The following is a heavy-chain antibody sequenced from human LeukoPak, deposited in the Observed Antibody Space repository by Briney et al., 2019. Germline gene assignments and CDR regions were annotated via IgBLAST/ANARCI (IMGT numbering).Heavy chain of an antibody. CDR3: TTYYYDSSGYYNSDY. CDR1: XXTFXGXX. V-gene: IGHV3-73*01. D-gene: IGHD3-22*01. CDR2: XXXKANSXAT. Sequence: PGGSLKLSCAASXXTFXGXXXXXVXXXXGXXXXWXGRXXXKANSXATAYAASVKGRFTISRDDSKNTAYLQMNSLKTEDTAVYYCTTYYYDSSGYYNSDYWDQGTLVTVSS. J-gene: IGHJ4*02.